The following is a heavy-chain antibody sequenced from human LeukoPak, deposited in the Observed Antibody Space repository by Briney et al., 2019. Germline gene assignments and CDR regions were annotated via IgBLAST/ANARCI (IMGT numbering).Heavy chain of an antibody. J-gene: IGHJ4*02. Sequence: GRSLRLSCAASEFTFSSYAMHWVRQAPGKGLEWVAVISYDGSNKYYADSVKGRFTISRDNSKNTLYLQMNSLRAEDTAVYYCARAQEGYYDSSGYPDYWGQGTLVTVSS. CDR2: ISYDGSNK. V-gene: IGHV3-30*04. CDR3: ARAQEGYYDSSGYPDY. D-gene: IGHD3-22*01. CDR1: EFTFSSYA.